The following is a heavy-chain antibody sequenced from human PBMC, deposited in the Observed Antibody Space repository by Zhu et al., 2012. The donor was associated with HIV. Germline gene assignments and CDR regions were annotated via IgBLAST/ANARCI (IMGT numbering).Heavy chain of an antibody. CDR3: ARLRDTSGYYYPFDY. Sequence: QVQLQESGPGLVKPSETLSLTCSVSGGSTSSHYWSWIRQPPGKGLELIRYVYYTGTTNYNPSLKSRVTISLDMSKNQFSLKLTSVTAADTAVYYCARLRDTSGYYYPFDYWGQGTLVTVSS. CDR2: VYYTGTT. CDR1: GGSTSSHY. D-gene: IGHD3-22*01. J-gene: IGHJ4*02. V-gene: IGHV4-59*11.